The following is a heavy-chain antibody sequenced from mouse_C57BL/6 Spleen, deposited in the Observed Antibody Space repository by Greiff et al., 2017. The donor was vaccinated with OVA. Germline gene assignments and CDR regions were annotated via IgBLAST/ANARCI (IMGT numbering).Heavy chain of an antibody. CDR3: VRNSNFDY. CDR1: GFSFNTYA. Sequence: EVKVEESGGGLVQPKGSLKLSCAASGFSFNTYAMNWVRQAPGKGLEWVARIRSKSNNYATYYADSVKDRFTISRDDSESMLYLQMNNLKTEDTAMYYCVRNSNFDYWGQGTTLTVSS. D-gene: IGHD2-5*01. J-gene: IGHJ2*01. V-gene: IGHV10-1*01. CDR2: IRSKSNNYAT.